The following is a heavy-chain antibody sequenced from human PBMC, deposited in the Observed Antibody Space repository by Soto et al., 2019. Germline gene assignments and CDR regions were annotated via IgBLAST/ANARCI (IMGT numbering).Heavy chain of an antibody. J-gene: IGHJ4*02. D-gene: IGHD3-10*01. CDR1: GYSFTAYY. Sequence: ASVKVSCKASGYSFTAYYIHWVRQAPGQGLEWMGWINPNGGGTKYAQKFQGRVTMTRDTSINTAYMGLTRLASDDTAVYYCARAVHTMIQGVRFRVDQWGQGTLVTVSS. V-gene: IGHV1-2*02. CDR2: INPNGGGT. CDR3: ARAVHTMIQGVRFRVDQ.